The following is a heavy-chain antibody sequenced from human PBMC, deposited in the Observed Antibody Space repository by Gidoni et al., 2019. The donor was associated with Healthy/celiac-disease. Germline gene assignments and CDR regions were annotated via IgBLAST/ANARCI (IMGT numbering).Heavy chain of an antibody. CDR3: ARVGRDGYNYVDY. J-gene: IGHJ4*02. CDR1: GGTFSSYA. CDR2: IIPILGIA. V-gene: IGHV1-69*04. Sequence: QVPLVQSGAAVKTPGSSVKVSCQASGGTFSSYAISWVRQAPGQGLEWMGRIIPILGIANYAQKFQGRVTITADKSTSTAYMELSSLRSEDTAVYYCARVGRDGYNYVDYWGQGTLVTVSS. D-gene: IGHD5-12*01.